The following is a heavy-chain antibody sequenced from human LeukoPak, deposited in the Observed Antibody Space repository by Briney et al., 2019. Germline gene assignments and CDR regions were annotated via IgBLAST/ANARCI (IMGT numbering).Heavy chain of an antibody. J-gene: IGHJ5*02. CDR1: GFTFSSYG. CDR2: ISYDGSNK. V-gene: IGHV3-30*18. CDR3: AKRTGGSWVDP. D-gene: IGHD3-16*01. Sequence: PGGSLRLSCAASGFTFSSYGMHWVRQAPGKGLEWVAVISYDGSNKYYADSVKGRFTISRDNSKNTLYLQMNSLRAEDTAVYYCAKRTGGSWVDPWGQGTLVTVSS.